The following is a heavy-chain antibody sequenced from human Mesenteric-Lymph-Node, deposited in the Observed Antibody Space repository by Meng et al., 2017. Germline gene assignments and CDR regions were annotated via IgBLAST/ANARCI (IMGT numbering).Heavy chain of an antibody. D-gene: IGHD5-18*01. CDR3: SRGGISSYGYNDWFDP. Sequence: QVPQLHCGEVVLKPAKTSDLPCLVYSASFSGYNWSWFRQPPGKGLKWIGEINHSGSTNYNPSLKSRVTISVDTSKNQFSLKLSSVTAADTAVYYCSRGGISSYGYNDWFDPWGQGTLVTVSS. CDR2: INHSGST. V-gene: IGHV4-34*01. J-gene: IGHJ5*02. CDR1: SASFSGYN.